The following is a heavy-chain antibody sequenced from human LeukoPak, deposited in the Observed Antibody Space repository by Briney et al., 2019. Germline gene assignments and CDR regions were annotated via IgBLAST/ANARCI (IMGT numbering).Heavy chain of an antibody. J-gene: IGHJ4*02. Sequence: SETLSLTCAVYGGSFSGYYWSWIRQPPGKGLEWIGEINHSGSTNYNPSLKSRVTISVDTSKNQFSLKLSSVTAADTAVYYRARVWADYDSSGYQRYYFDYWGQGTLVTVSS. CDR2: INHSGST. CDR1: GGSFSGYY. D-gene: IGHD3-22*01. CDR3: ARVWADYDSSGYQRYYFDY. V-gene: IGHV4-34*01.